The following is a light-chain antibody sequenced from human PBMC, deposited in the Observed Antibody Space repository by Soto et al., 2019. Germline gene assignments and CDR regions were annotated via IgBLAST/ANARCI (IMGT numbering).Light chain of an antibody. CDR3: SSFTTTNTDV. CDR2: DVS. V-gene: IGLV2-14*03. J-gene: IGLJ1*01. Sequence: QSVLTQPASVSGSPGQSIAMSCTGTSSDVGTHNFVSWYQQHPGKAPKLIIYDVSNRPSGVSDRFFGSKSGNTASLTISGLQAEDEADYYCSSFTTTNTDVFGTGTKLTVL. CDR1: SSDVGTHNF.